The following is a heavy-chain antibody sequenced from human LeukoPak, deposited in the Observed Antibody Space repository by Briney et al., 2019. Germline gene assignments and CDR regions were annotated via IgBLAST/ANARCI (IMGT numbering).Heavy chain of an antibody. V-gene: IGHV4-39*07. J-gene: IGHJ4*02. CDR2: INHSGST. CDR1: GGSIGSSNYY. D-gene: IGHD6-19*01. Sequence: KSSETLSLTCTVSGGSIGSSNYYWSWIRQPPGKGLEWIGEINHSGSTNYNPSLESRVTISVDTSKNQFSLKLSSVTAADTAVYYCARRPRYNSSGWGWGQGTLVTVSS. CDR3: ARRPRYNSSGWG.